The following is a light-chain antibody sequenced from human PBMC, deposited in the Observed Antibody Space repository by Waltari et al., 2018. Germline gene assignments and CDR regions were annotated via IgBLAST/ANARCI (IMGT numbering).Light chain of an antibody. CDR3: QQRNTWPRT. Sequence: EIFLTQSPATLSVSAGERAALSCRASQSVGTSLAWYQPRAGQAPRLLIYDASKRAAGIPARFSGRGSGTDFTLVIDTLEPEDFAVYYCQQRNTWPRTFGQGTKVEI. J-gene: IGKJ1*01. V-gene: IGKV3-11*01. CDR1: QSVGTS. CDR2: DAS.